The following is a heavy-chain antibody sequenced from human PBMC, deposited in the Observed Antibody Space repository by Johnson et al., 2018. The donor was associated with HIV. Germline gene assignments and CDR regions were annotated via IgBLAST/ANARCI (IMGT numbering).Heavy chain of an antibody. CDR1: GFTFSSYA. V-gene: IGHV3-30-3*01. CDR2: ISYDGSNK. CDR3: ARGGGSSSWYQADAFDI. Sequence: QVQLVESGGGVVQPGRSLRLSCAASGFTFSSYAMHWVRQAPGKGLEWVAVISYDGSNKYYADSVKGRLTISRDNSKNTRYLQMSSLRAEDTAVYYCARGGGSSSWYQADAFDIWGQGTMVTVSS. D-gene: IGHD6-13*01. J-gene: IGHJ3*02.